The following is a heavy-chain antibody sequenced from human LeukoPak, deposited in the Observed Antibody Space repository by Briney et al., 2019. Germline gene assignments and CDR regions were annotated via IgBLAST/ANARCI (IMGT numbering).Heavy chain of an antibody. J-gene: IGHJ4*02. CDR3: ANKAY. Sequence: GRSLRLSCAASGFTFDDYAMHWVRQAPGKGLEWVSGISWNSGSIGYADSVKGRFTISRDNAKNSLYLQMNSLRAEDTALYYCANKAYWGQGTLVTVSS. CDR1: GFTFDDYA. CDR2: ISWNSGSI. V-gene: IGHV3-9*01.